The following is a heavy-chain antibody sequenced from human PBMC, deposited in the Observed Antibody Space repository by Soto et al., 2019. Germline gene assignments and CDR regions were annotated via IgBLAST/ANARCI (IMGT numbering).Heavy chain of an antibody. J-gene: IGHJ6*02. CDR1: GFTFSSYA. Sequence: EVQLLESGGGLVQPGGSLRLSCAASGFTFSSYAMSWVRQAPGKGLEWVSAISGSGGSTYYADSVKGRFTISRDNSKNTLYLQMNSLRAEDTAVYYCAKAPMRCSGGSCYLGDYYYYGMDVWGQGTTVTVSS. V-gene: IGHV3-23*01. D-gene: IGHD2-15*01. CDR2: ISGSGGST. CDR3: AKAPMRCSGGSCYLGDYYYYGMDV.